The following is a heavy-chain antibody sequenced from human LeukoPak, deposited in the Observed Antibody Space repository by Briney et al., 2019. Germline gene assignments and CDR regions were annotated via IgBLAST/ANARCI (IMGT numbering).Heavy chain of an antibody. Sequence: GASVKVSCKASGYTFTIYDINWVRPATRQGLEWMGWMNPNSGNTGYAQKFQGRVTITRNTSISTAYMELSSLRSEDTAVYYCARGPQAAARRGRGWFDPWGQGTLVTVSS. CDR1: GYTFTIYD. V-gene: IGHV1-8*03. CDR2: MNPNSGNT. J-gene: IGHJ5*02. D-gene: IGHD6-6*01. CDR3: ARGPQAAARRGRGWFDP.